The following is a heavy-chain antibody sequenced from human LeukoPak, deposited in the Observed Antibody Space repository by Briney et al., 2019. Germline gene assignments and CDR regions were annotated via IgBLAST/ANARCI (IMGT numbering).Heavy chain of an antibody. CDR1: GFTFTSSA. D-gene: IGHD4-17*01. J-gene: IGHJ4*02. CDR3: TTVFRKPGDYDVGFDY. V-gene: IGHV1-58*02. CDR2: IVVGSGNT. Sequence: SVKVSCKASGFTFTSSAMQWVRQARGQRLEWIGWIVVGSGNTNYAQKFQERVTITRDMSTSTAYMELSSLRSEDTAVYYCTTVFRKPGDYDVGFDYWGQGTLVTVSS.